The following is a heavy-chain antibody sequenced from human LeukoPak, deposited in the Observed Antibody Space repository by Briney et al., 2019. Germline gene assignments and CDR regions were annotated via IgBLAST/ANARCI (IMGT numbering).Heavy chain of an antibody. V-gene: IGHV3-23*01. D-gene: IGHD1-14*01. CDR1: GFTFSSYA. CDR3: AVGLQYGNQFDY. J-gene: IGHJ4*02. Sequence: GGSLRLSCAASGFTFSSYAMSWVRQAPGKGLEWVSAISGSGGSTYYADSVKDRFTISRDNSKNTLYLQMNSLRAEDTAVYYCAVGLQYGNQFDYWGQGTLVTVSS. CDR2: ISGSGGST.